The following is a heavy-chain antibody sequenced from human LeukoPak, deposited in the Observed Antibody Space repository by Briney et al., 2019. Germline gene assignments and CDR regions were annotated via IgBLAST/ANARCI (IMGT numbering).Heavy chain of an antibody. J-gene: IGHJ4*02. V-gene: IGHV4-34*01. Sequence: SETLSLTCAVYGGSFSGYYWSWIRQPPGKGLEWIGEINHSGSTNYNPSLKSRVTISVDTSKNQFSLKLSSVTAADTAVYYCARELGYCSGGSCSFSHWGQGTLVTVSS. CDR3: ARELGYCSGGSCSFSH. D-gene: IGHD2-15*01. CDR1: GGSFSGYY. CDR2: INHSGST.